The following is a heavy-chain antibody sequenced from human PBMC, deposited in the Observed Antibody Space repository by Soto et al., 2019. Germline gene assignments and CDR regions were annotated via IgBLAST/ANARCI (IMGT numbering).Heavy chain of an antibody. CDR3: ALLTYYYDSSGYYSPAQYFQH. V-gene: IGHV2-5*02. CDR1: GFSLSTSGVG. D-gene: IGHD3-22*01. Sequence: QITVKESGPTLVKPTQTLTLTCTVSGFSLSTSGVGVGWIRWPPGKALASVALIYWDDYKRYSPSLKSRLTMTKHTSKHQVVLTMPNMDPVDKATSCFALLTYYYDSSGYYSPAQYFQHWGKGTLVTVSS. CDR2: IYWDDYK. J-gene: IGHJ1*01.